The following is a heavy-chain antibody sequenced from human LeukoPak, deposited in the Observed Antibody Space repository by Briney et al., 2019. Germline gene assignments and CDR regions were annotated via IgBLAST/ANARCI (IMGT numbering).Heavy chain of an antibody. CDR1: GLSLSTSGVG. D-gene: IGHD3-10*02. CDR3: AHRRPYTMSPSLNWFDP. Sequence: SGPTLVNPTQTLTLTCTFSGLSLSTSGVGVGWIRQPPGKALEWLALIYWNDDKRYNPSLRSRLTITEDTSKNQVVLTMTKVDPVDTATYYCAHRRPYTMSPSLNWFDPWGQGTLVTVSS. CDR2: IYWNDDK. J-gene: IGHJ5*02. V-gene: IGHV2-5*01.